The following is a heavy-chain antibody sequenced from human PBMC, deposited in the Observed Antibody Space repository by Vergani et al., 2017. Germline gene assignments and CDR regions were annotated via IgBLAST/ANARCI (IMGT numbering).Heavy chain of an antibody. CDR3: ATKSCGTPGCQIGYFRE. J-gene: IGHJ1*01. D-gene: IGHD1-1*01. Sequence: QVHLVESGGGVVQRGRSLRLSCVVSGFTSRYYGMHWVRQAPGKGLEWVAVISYDGTQKYYADSVKGRFTISRDNSKSTLYLQMNSLRTEDTAVYYCATKSCGTPGCQIGYFREWGQGTLVTVSS. CDR1: GFTSRYYG. CDR2: ISYDGTQK. V-gene: IGHV3-30*03.